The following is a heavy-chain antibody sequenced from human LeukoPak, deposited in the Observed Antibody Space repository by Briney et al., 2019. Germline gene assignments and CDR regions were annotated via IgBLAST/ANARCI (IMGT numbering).Heavy chain of an antibody. CDR3: ARGSDIVVVPAAGFYSNENGIDY. Sequence: ASAKVSCKASGYTFTSYGISWVRQAPGQGLEWMGWISAYNGNTNYAQKLQGRVTMTTDTSTSTAYMELRSLRSDDTAVYYCARGSDIVVVPAAGFYSNENGIDYWGQGTLVTVSS. CDR2: ISAYNGNT. D-gene: IGHD2-2*01. J-gene: IGHJ4*02. CDR1: GYTFTSYG. V-gene: IGHV1-18*01.